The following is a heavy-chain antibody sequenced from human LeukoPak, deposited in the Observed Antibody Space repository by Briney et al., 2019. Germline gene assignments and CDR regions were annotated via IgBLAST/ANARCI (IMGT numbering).Heavy chain of an antibody. CDR2: IYDDGRS. D-gene: IGHD6-13*01. Sequence: GGSLRLSCTVSGFTVSTTLMDRVRQAPGKGLEWVSVIYDDGRSVYADSVRGRFTISRDTSKNTLYLQMNSLRAEDTAVYYCAKVDGIAAAGTSVDYWGQGTLVTVSS. CDR3: AKVDGIAAAGTSVDY. J-gene: IGHJ4*02. CDR1: GFTVSTTL. V-gene: IGHV3-66*02.